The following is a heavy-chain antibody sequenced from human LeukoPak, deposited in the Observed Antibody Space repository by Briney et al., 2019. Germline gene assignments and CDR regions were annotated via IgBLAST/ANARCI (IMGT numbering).Heavy chain of an antibody. CDR2: IIPIFGTG. CDR3: AKGHDDFRQFDY. J-gene: IGHJ4*02. Sequence: SVKVSCKTSGYTFTTYGISWVRKAPGQGLEWMGGIIPIFGTGDSAQKFQGRLTITADESTRTTYMELSSLRSEDTAVYYCAKGHDDFRQFDYWGQGTLITVSS. D-gene: IGHD3-3*01. CDR1: GYTFTTYG. V-gene: IGHV1-69*13.